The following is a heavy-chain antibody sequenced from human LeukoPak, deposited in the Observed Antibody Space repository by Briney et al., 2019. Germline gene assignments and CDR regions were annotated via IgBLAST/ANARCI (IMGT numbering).Heavy chain of an antibody. D-gene: IGHD2-8*01. CDR1: GFMFSDYF. CDR2: IRSNSKYK. Sequence: GGSLRLSCAASGFMFSDYFMSWIRQAPGQGLEWISYIRSNSKYKKYPDSVTGRFTISRDNAKKSRYLQMNRLRAEGQAVYYCARDNGNKYYFDYWGQGTLVTVSS. J-gene: IGHJ4*02. V-gene: IGHV3-11*05. CDR3: ARDNGNKYYFDY.